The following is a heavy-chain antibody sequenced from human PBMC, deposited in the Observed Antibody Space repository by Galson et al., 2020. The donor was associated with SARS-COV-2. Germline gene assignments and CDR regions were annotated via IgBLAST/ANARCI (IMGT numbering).Heavy chain of an antibody. Sequence: SETLYLTCAVYGGSFKNYYWTWIRQYPGKGLQWIGEINNRGSTNYDPTLQGRVAMSVDTSKNQYSLRLSSVTAADTAVYYCVRGAEERRIIVVVPYYYTYMDVWGGGTAVTVSS. CDR3: VRGAEERRIIVVVPYYYTYMDV. D-gene: IGHD2-2*01. V-gene: IGHV4-34*01. CDR2: INNRGST. CDR1: GGSFKNYY. J-gene: IGHJ6*03.